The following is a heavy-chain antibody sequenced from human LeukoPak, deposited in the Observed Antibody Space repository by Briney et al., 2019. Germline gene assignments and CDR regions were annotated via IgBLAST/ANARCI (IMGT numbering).Heavy chain of an antibody. CDR2: IYSGGST. Sequence: QPGGSLRLSCAASGFTFSSYWMSWVRQAPGKGLEWVSVIYSGGSTYYADSVKGRFTISRDNSKNTLYLQMNSLRAEDTAVYYCARALPMDVWGQGTTVTVSS. J-gene: IGHJ6*02. V-gene: IGHV3-53*01. D-gene: IGHD5/OR15-5a*01. CDR3: ARALPMDV. CDR1: GFTFSSYW.